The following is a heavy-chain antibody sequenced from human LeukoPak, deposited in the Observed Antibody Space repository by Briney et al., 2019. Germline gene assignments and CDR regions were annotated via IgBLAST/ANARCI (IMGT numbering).Heavy chain of an antibody. CDR2: IYYSGST. CDR1: GGSISSYY. Sequence: SETLSLTCTVSGGSISSYYWSWIRQPPGKGLEWIGYIYYSGSTNYNPSLKSRVTISVDTSKDQFSLKLSSVTAADTAVYYCARHAVYSSGSLYYFDYWGQGTLVTVSS. V-gene: IGHV4-59*08. J-gene: IGHJ4*02. D-gene: IGHD6-19*01. CDR3: ARHAVYSSGSLYYFDY.